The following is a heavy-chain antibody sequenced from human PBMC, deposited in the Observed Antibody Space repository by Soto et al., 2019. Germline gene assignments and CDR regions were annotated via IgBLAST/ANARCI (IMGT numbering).Heavy chain of an antibody. CDR3: AKKGGGDYILGY. V-gene: IGHV2-5*02. Sequence: QITLKESGPTLVKPTQTLTLTCSFSGFSLSTNGVCVGWIRQPPGKALEWLALIYWDDSKHYSPSLNSRLTMNKDTARNLVVLTMTTMDSVYTATYYCAKKGGGDYILGYWGQGTLVTVSS. J-gene: IGHJ4*02. CDR1: GFSLSTNGVC. CDR2: IYWDDSK. D-gene: IGHD4-17*01.